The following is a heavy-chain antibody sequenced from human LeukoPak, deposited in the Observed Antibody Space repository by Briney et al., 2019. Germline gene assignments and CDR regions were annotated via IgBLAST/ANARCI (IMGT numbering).Heavy chain of an antibody. D-gene: IGHD3-22*01. CDR3: ARGYYDSSFDY. Sequence: SETLSLTCAVYGGSFSGYYWSWIRQPPGKGLEWIGEINHSGSTNYNPSLKSRVTISVDTSKNQFSLKLSSVTAADTAVYYCARGYYDSSFDYWGQGTLVTVSS. CDR1: GGSFSGYY. V-gene: IGHV4-34*01. J-gene: IGHJ4*02. CDR2: INHSGST.